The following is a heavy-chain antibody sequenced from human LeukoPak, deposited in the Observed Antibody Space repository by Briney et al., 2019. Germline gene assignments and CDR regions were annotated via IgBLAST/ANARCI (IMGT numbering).Heavy chain of an antibody. V-gene: IGHV1-18*01. CDR3: ARVVGGAYYYYYYMDV. CDR1: GYTFTSYG. CDR2: TSAYNGNT. D-gene: IGHD3-16*01. J-gene: IGHJ6*03. Sequence: GASVKVSCKAPGYTFTSYGIGWVRQAPGQGLEWMGWTSAYNGNTNYAQKLQGRVTMTTDTSTSTAYMELRSLRSDDTAVYYCARVVGGAYYYYYYMDVWGKGTTVTVSS.